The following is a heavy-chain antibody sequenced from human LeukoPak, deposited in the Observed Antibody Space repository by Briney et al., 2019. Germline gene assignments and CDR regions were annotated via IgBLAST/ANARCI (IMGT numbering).Heavy chain of an antibody. CDR3: ARVGGHYYGSGSIDY. CDR1: GFTFSSYA. D-gene: IGHD3-10*01. Sequence: PGGSLRLSCAASGFTFSSYAMSWVRQAPGKGLEWVSAISGSGGSTYYADSVKGRFTISRDNSKNTLYLQMNSLRAEDTAVYYCARVGGHYYGSGSIDYWGQGTLVTVSS. V-gene: IGHV3-23*01. CDR2: ISGSGGST. J-gene: IGHJ4*02.